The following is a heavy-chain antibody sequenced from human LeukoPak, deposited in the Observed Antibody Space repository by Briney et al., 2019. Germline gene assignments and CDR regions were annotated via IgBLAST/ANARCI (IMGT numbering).Heavy chain of an antibody. Sequence: GGSLRLSCAACGFTFSSYSMNWVRQAPGKGLEWVSSISSSSSYIYYADSVKGRYTISRDNAKNSLYLQMNSLRAGDTAVYYCAELGITMIGGVWGKGTTVTISS. CDR2: ISSSSSYI. J-gene: IGHJ6*04. CDR1: GFTFSSYS. CDR3: AELGITMIGGV. V-gene: IGHV3-21*01. D-gene: IGHD3-10*02.